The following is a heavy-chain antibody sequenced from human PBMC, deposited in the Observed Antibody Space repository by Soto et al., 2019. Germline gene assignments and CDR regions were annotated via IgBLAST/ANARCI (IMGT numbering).Heavy chain of an antibody. V-gene: IGHV3-74*01. CDR3: ARAGYSYGYLS. J-gene: IGHJ5*02. CDR1: GFTFSSYW. D-gene: IGHD5-18*01. CDR2: INSDGSST. Sequence: EVQLVESGGGLVQPGGSLRLSCAASGFTFSSYWMHWVRQAPGKGLVWVSRINSDGSSTSYADSVKGRFTISRDNAKNTLYLQMNSLRAEDTAVDYFARAGYSYGYLSWGQGTLVTVSS.